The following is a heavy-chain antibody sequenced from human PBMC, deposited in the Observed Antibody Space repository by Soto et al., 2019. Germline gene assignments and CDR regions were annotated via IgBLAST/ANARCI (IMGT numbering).Heavy chain of an antibody. J-gene: IGHJ6*02. Sequence: GGSLRLSCAASGFTFSSYGMHWVRQAPGKGLEWVAVISYDGSNKYYADSVKGRFTISRDNSKNTLYLQMNSLRAEDTAVYYCAKVGYSSSWYEGYYYGMDVWGQGT. V-gene: IGHV3-30*18. D-gene: IGHD6-13*01. CDR3: AKVGYSSSWYEGYYYGMDV. CDR2: ISYDGSNK. CDR1: GFTFSSYG.